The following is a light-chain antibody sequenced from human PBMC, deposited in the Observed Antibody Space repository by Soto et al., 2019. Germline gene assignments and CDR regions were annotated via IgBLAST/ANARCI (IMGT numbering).Light chain of an antibody. CDR1: TGPVTNGYY. J-gene: IGLJ3*02. CDR2: STD. Sequence: QAVVTQEPSLTVSPGGTVTLTCASTTGPVTNGYYPNWVQQKPGQPLRALIFSTDRRHSWTPGRFSGSLLGGKAALTLSGVQPEDEDDYYCLLYDGSGQQVFGGGTKLTVL. CDR3: LLYDGSGQQV. V-gene: IGLV7-43*01.